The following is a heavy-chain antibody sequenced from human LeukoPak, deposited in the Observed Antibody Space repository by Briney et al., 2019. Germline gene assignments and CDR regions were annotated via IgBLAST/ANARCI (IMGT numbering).Heavy chain of an antibody. J-gene: IGHJ4*02. CDR3: ARYYCTSTTCYYFDY. V-gene: IGHV4-59*01. Sequence: PETLSLTCTVSGGSISTYYWSSIRQPPGKGLEWIGYIYYSGSTNYNPSLKSRVTISVDTSKNRFSLKLSSVTAADTAVYYCARYYCTSTTCYYFDYWGQGTLVTVSS. CDR1: GGSISTYY. CDR2: IYYSGST. D-gene: IGHD2-2*01.